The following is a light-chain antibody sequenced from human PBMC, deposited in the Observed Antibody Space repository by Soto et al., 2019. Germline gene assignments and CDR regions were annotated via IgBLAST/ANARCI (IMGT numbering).Light chain of an antibody. V-gene: IGLV2-14*01. CDR2: EVS. J-gene: IGLJ1*01. CDR1: SSEVGGYNY. CDR3: SSYTSSSTAPYV. Sequence: QALLTHSASLSGSPGQSITISCTGTSSEVGGYNYVSWYQQHPGKAPKLMIYEVSNRPSGVSNRFSGSKSGNTASLTISGLQAEDEADYYCSSYTSSSTAPYVFGTGTKVTVL.